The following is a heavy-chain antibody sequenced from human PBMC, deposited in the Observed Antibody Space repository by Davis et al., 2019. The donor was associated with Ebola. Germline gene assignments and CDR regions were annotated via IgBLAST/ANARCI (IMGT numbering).Heavy chain of an antibody. CDR1: GFTFSSYS. V-gene: IGHV3-7*01. Sequence: GESLKISCAASGFTFSSYSMSWVRQPPGKGLEWVANIKQDGSEKYFVDFVKGRFTISRDNAKNSLYLQMNSLRVEDTAVYYCAREAQYSSPLFVGWFDPWGQGTLVTVSS. D-gene: IGHD6-6*01. CDR2: IKQDGSEK. J-gene: IGHJ5*02. CDR3: AREAQYSSPLFVGWFDP.